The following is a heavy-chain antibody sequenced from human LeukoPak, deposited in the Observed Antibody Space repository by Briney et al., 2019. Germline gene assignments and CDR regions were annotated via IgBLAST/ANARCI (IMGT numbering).Heavy chain of an antibody. J-gene: IGHJ5*02. D-gene: IGHD5-12*01. Sequence: PSETLSLTCTVSGGSISNYYWSWIRQPPGKGLEWIGYIYYSGSTNYNPSLKSRVTISVDTSKNQFSLKLSSVTATDTAVYYCARHDGYSGQKGFDPWGQGTLVTVSS. CDR3: ARHDGYSGQKGFDP. CDR2: IYYSGST. CDR1: GGSISNYY. V-gene: IGHV4-59*08.